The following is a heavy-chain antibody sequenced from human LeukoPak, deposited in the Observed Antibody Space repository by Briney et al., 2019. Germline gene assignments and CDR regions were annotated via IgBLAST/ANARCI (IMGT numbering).Heavy chain of an antibody. CDR2: IGTAGDT. J-gene: IGHJ6*02. Sequence: EVQLVESGGGLVQPGGSLRLSCAASGFTFSSYDMHWVRQATGKGLEWVSAIGTAGDTYYPGSVKGRFTISRENAKSSLYLQMNSLRAGDTAVYYCARDRYYYDSSGYFIYYGMDVWGQGTTVTVSS. CDR3: ARDRYYYDSSGYFIYYGMDV. D-gene: IGHD3-22*01. CDR1: GFTFSSYD. V-gene: IGHV3-13*04.